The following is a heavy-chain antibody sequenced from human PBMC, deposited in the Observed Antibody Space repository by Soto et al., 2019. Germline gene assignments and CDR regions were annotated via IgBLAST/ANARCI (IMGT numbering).Heavy chain of an antibody. D-gene: IGHD4-17*01. CDR2: IIPILGIA. CDR3: ASSPSRTTVTTDWFDP. CDR1: GGTFSSYT. V-gene: IGHV1-69*02. J-gene: IGHJ5*02. Sequence: QVQLVQSGAEVKKPGSSVKVSCKASGGTFSSYTITWVRQAPGQGLEWMGRIIPILGIANYAQKFQGRVTITADTSTSTAYVGLSRLKSEDAAVYYCASSPSRTTVTTDWFDPWGQGTLVNVSS.